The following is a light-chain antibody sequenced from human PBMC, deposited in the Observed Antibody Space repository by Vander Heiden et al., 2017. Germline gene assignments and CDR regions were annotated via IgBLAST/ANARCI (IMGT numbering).Light chain of an antibody. CDR3: QSYDSSLSGSVV. CDR2: GNS. V-gene: IGLV1-40*01. J-gene: IGLJ2*01. Sequence: QSVLTQPPPVSGAPGQRVTISCTGGSSDIGAGYDVRWYQQLPGTAPKLLIYGNSNRPSGVPDRFSGSKSGTSASLAITGLQAEDEADYYCQSYDSSLSGSVVFGGGTKLTGL. CDR1: SSDIGAGYD.